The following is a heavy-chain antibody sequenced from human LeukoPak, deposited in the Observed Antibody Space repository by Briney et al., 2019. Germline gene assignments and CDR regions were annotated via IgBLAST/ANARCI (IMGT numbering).Heavy chain of an antibody. D-gene: IGHD1-14*01. CDR2: IYYSGST. V-gene: IGHV4-39*07. J-gene: IGHJ3*02. CDR3: ARDLTGLFPDI. CDR1: GGSISSSSYY. Sequence: SETLSLTCTVSGGSISSSSYYWGWIRQPPGKGLEWIGSIYYSGSTYYNPSLKSRVTISVDTSKNQFSLKLSSVTAADTAVYYCARDLTGLFPDIWGQGTMVTVSS.